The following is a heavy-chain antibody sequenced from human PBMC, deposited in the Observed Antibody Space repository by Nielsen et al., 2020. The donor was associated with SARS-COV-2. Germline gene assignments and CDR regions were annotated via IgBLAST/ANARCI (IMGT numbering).Heavy chain of an antibody. CDR3: AKDIEQWLLVDGYRRFDP. CDR2: ISGSGGST. D-gene: IGHD6-19*01. Sequence: GESLKISCAASGFTFSSYAMRWVRQAPGKGLEWVSAISGSGGSTYYADSVKGRFTISRDNSKNTLFLQMNSLRAEDTALYYCAKDIEQWLLVDGYRRFDPWGQGTLVTVSS. J-gene: IGHJ5*02. CDR1: GFTFSSYA. V-gene: IGHV3-23*01.